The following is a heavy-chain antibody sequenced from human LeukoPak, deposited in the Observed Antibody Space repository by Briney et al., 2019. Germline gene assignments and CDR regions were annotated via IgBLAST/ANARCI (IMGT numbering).Heavy chain of an antibody. CDR1: GFTFSSYA. D-gene: IGHD3-3*01. V-gene: IGHV3-23*01. CDR2: ISGSGGST. Sequence: PGGSLRLSCAAPGFTFSSYAMSWVRQAPGKGLEWVSAISGSGGSTYYADSVKGRFTISRDNSKNTLYLQMNSLRAEDTAVYYCAKGLSITIFGVPFDYWGQGTLVTVSS. CDR3: AKGLSITIFGVPFDY. J-gene: IGHJ4*02.